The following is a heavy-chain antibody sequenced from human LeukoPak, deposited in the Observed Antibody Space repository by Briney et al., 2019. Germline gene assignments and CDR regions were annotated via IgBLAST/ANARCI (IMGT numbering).Heavy chain of an antibody. CDR3: AKGVSVRYCSSTSCYNGEFDY. CDR1: GFTFSSYA. Sequence: GGSLRLSCAASGFTFSSYAMHWVRQAPGKGLEWVAVISYDGSNKYYADSVKGRFTISRDNSKNTLYLQMNSLRAEDTAVYYCAKGVSVRYCSSTSCYNGEFDYWGQGTLITVSS. CDR2: ISYDGSNK. D-gene: IGHD2-2*02. V-gene: IGHV3-30*04. J-gene: IGHJ4*02.